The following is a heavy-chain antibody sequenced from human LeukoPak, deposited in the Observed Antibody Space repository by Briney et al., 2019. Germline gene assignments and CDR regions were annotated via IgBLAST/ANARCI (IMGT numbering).Heavy chain of an antibody. Sequence: PGGSLRLSCAASGFTFSDYYMSWIRQAPGKGLEWVSYISSSGSTIYYADSVKGRFTISRDNAKNSLYLQMNSLRAEDTAVYYCARDGEMATILPRYYYYGMDVWGQGTTVTVSS. J-gene: IGHJ6*02. CDR3: ARDGEMATILPRYYYYGMDV. CDR1: GFTFSDYY. V-gene: IGHV3-11*01. CDR2: ISSSGSTI. D-gene: IGHD5-24*01.